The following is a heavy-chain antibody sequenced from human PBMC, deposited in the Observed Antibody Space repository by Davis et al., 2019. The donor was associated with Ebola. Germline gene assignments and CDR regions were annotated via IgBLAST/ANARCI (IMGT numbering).Heavy chain of an antibody. CDR3: ARDHGDSSGYYYYYYYMDV. V-gene: IGHV1-46*01. CDR2: INPSGGST. D-gene: IGHD3-22*01. CDR1: GYTFTSYY. J-gene: IGHJ6*03. Sequence: AASVKVSCKASGYTFTSYYMHWVRQAPGQGLEWMGIINPSGGSTSYTQKFQGRVTMTRDTSTNTVYMELSSLRSEDTAVYYCARDHGDSSGYYYYYYYMDVWGKGTTVTVS.